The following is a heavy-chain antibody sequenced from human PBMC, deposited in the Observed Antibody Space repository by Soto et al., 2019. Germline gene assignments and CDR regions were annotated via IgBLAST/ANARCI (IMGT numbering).Heavy chain of an antibody. CDR1: GFTFSNAL. V-gene: IGHV3-15*01. Sequence: PGGSLRLACAASGFTFSNALMSWVGQAPGKGLEWVGRIKSKTDGGTTDYAAPVKGRFTISRDDSKNTLYLQMNSLKTEDTAVYYCTPRIARWLRPPSSYHYYMDVSGKGPTVPVSS. CDR2: IKSKTDGGTT. D-gene: IGHD5-12*01. CDR3: TPRIARWLRPPSSYHYYMDV. J-gene: IGHJ6*03.